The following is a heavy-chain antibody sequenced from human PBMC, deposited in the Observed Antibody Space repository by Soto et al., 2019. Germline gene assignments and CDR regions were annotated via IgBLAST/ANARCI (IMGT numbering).Heavy chain of an antibody. J-gene: IGHJ4*02. V-gene: IGHV1-24*01. D-gene: IGHD3-10*01. CDR3: AIEVRRRNQFGH. CDR1: GYTLTELS. Sequence: ASVKVSCKVSGYTLTELSIHWVRQAPGEGLEWMGGFDLENGETIYAQRFQGRVTMTEESSADTPYMELSSLRSEDTAVYYCAIEVRRRNQFGHWGQGTMVIVSS. CDR2: FDLENGET.